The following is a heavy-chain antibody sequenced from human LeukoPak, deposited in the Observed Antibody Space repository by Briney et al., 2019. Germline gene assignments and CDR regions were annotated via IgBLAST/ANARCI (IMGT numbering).Heavy chain of an antibody. CDR1: GGSISIYY. V-gene: IGHV4-59*01. D-gene: IGHD3-22*01. J-gene: IGHJ4*02. CDR2: IYYSGST. Sequence: SETLSLTCTVSGGSISIYYCSWIRQPPGKGLEWVGYIYYSGSTIYNPSLKSRVTISVVTSKNQFSLKLNSVTAAATAVYYCARAVSSGKADYWGQGTPVTVSS. CDR3: ARAVSSGKADY.